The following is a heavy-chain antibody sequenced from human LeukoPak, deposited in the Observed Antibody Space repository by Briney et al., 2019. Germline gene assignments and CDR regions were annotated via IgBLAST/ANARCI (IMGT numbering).Heavy chain of an antibody. V-gene: IGHV1-46*01. J-gene: IGHJ5*02. CDR1: GYTFSSYY. Sequence: ASVKVSCKASGYTFSSYYMHWVRLAPGQGLEWMGIIDPTGGDTTYAPKFQDRVTLTRDTSTSTVYLGLSSLRSEDTAVYYCARMYYYDNSGDDNWFDPWGQGTLVTVSS. D-gene: IGHD3-22*01. CDR3: ARMYYYDNSGDDNWFDP. CDR2: IDPTGGDT.